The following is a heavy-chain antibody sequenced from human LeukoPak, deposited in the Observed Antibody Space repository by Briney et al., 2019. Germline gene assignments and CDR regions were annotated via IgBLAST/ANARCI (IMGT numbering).Heavy chain of an antibody. V-gene: IGHV4-4*07. CDR2: IYISGST. CDR1: GGSISSYY. J-gene: IGHJ4*02. D-gene: IGHD2-2*01. Sequence: SETLSLTCTVSGGSISSYYWSWIRQPAGKGLEWIGRIYISGSTNYNPSLKSRVTMSVDTSKNQFSLKLSSVTAADTAAYFCARDPCNSTSCHRRYGLDQWGQGTLVTVSS. CDR3: ARDPCNSTSCHRRYGLDQ.